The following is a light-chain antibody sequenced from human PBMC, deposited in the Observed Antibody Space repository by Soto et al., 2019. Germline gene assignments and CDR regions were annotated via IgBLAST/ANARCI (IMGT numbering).Light chain of an antibody. CDR2: GAS. CDR1: QSVSSTY. Sequence: EIVLTQSPDTLSLSPGERATLSCSASQSVSSTYLAWFLQKPGQTLRLLISGASSRATGIPERFSGSGSGTDFTLTISRLEPEDFPVYWCQLYGSSPLFTFGPGTKVDI. CDR3: QLYGSSPLFT. V-gene: IGKV3-20*01. J-gene: IGKJ3*01.